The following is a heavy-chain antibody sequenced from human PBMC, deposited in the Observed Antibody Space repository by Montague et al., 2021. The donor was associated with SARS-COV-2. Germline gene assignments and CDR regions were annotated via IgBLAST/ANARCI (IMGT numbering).Heavy chain of an antibody. V-gene: IGHV4-59*01. CDR3: ARLLRSCTNVVCRTYHYYAMDV. D-gene: IGHD2-8*01. CDR1: GGSISGYY. J-gene: IGHJ6*02. CDR2: IYYSGST. Sequence: SETLSLTCSVSGGSISGYYWSWLRQPPGKGLEWIGDIYYSGSTKYNPSLRSRVTISVDRSKNQFSLNLNSVTAADTAVYFCARLLRSCTNVVCRTYHYYAMDVWGQGTTVTVSS.